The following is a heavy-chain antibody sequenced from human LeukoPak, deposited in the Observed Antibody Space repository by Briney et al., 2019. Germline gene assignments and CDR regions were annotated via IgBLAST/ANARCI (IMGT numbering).Heavy chain of an antibody. J-gene: IGHJ5*02. D-gene: IGHD6-13*01. CDR3: ARMRYSSSWYLDWFDP. V-gene: IGHV1-18*01. CDR2: ISAYNGDT. CDR1: GYTFTSYG. Sequence: ASVKVSCKASGYTFTSYGISWVRQAPGQGLEWMGWISAYNGDTNYAQKLQGRVTMTTDTSTSTAYMELRSLRSDDTAVYYCARMRYSSSWYLDWFDPWGQGTLVTVSS.